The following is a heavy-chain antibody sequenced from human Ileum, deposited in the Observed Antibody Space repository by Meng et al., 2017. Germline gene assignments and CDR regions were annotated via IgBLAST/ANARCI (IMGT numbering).Heavy chain of an antibody. D-gene: IGHD4-23*01. V-gene: IGHV3-21*02. CDR2: ITSSGRFI. CDR1: GFSFSTYT. Sequence: EVLLVESGGGLVKPGRSLRLSCAASGFSFSTYTMHWVRQAPGKGLEWVSSITSSGRFIFYADSVKGRFTISRDNAKSSLYLQMNSLRDGDTAVYYYANELRYYFEYWGQGALVTVSS. J-gene: IGHJ4*02. CDR3: ANELRYYFEY.